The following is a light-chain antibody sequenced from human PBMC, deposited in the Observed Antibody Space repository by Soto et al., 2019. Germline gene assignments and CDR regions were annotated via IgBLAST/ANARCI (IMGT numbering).Light chain of an antibody. J-gene: IGLJ1*01. CDR2: GNN. Sequence: QSVLTQPPSVSGAPGQRVTISFTGSSSNIGAGYDVHWYQQVPGTAPKLLSYGNNNRPSGVPDRFSGSKSGTSASLAITGLQAEDESDYYCQSYDSSLSGYVFGTGTKLTVL. V-gene: IGLV1-40*01. CDR3: QSYDSSLSGYV. CDR1: SSNIGAGYD.